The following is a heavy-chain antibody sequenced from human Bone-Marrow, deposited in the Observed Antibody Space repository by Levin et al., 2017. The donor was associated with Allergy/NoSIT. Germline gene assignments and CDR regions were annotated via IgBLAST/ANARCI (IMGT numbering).Heavy chain of an antibody. D-gene: IGHD3-3*01. CDR1: GFTFSTYG. CDR3: ARSIWSSTNMDV. CDR2: ISNSGGFS. V-gene: IGHV3-30*03. Sequence: GESLKISCAASGFTFSTYGIHWVRQAPGAGLEWVAAISNSGGFSYYGDSVKGRFTISRDNSKNTLYLEMNSLRTEDTAVYYCARSIWSSTNMDVWGQGTTFTVYS. J-gene: IGHJ6*02.